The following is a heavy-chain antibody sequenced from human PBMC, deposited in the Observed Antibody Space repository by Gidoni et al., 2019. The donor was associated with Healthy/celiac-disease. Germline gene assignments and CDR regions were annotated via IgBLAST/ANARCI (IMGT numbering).Heavy chain of an antibody. CDR2: IKSKTDGGTT. Sequence: VESGGGMVKPGGSLRLSCAASGFTFSNAWMSWVRQAPGKGLEWVGRIKSKTDGGTTDYAAPVKGRFTISRDDSKNTLYLQMNSLKTEDTAVYYCTTDSSNYEYWFDPWGQGTLVTVSS. CDR3: TTDSSNYEYWFDP. D-gene: IGHD4-4*01. CDR1: GFTFSNAW. J-gene: IGHJ5*02. V-gene: IGHV3-15*01.